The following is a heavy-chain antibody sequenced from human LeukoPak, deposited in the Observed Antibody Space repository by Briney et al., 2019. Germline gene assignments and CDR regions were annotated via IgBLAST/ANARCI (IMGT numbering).Heavy chain of an antibody. J-gene: IGHJ4*02. Sequence: GGSLRLSCAASGFTFSSYGMNWVRQAPGEGLEWVSYISSSSSTIYYADSVKGRFTISRDNAKNSLYLQMNSLRDEDTAVYYCARDFGGWDPWDYFDYWGQGTLVTVSS. D-gene: IGHD6-19*01. CDR1: GFTFSSYG. CDR2: ISSSSSTI. V-gene: IGHV3-48*02. CDR3: ARDFGGWDPWDYFDY.